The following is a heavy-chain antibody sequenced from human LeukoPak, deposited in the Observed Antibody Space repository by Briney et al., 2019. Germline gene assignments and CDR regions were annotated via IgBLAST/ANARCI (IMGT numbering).Heavy chain of an antibody. D-gene: IGHD5-18*01. J-gene: IGHJ4*02. CDR3: ARDQLWLQYYFDY. CDR1: GYTFTVCY. V-gene: IGHV1-2*04. CDR2: INPNSGGT. Sequence: ASVNLSFNCSGYTFTVCYSHWLRRPPGQGREWMGWINPNSGGTNYAQKFQGWVIMTRDTSISTAYMELSRLRSDDTAVYYCARDQLWLQYYFDYWGQGTLVTVSS.